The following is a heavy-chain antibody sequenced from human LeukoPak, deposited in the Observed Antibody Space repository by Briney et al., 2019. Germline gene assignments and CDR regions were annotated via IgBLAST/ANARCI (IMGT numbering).Heavy chain of an antibody. CDR2: INHSGST. V-gene: IGHV4-34*01. J-gene: IGHJ6*02. CDR1: GGSFSGYY. D-gene: IGHD2-2*02. Sequence: SETLSLTCAVYGGSFSGYYWSWIRQPPRKGLEWIGEINHSGSTNYNPSLKSRVTISVDTSKNQFSLKLSSVTAADTAVYYCARARPPRYCSSTSCYTVYYYYGMDVWGQGTTVTVSS. CDR3: ARARPPRYCSSTSCYTVYYYYGMDV.